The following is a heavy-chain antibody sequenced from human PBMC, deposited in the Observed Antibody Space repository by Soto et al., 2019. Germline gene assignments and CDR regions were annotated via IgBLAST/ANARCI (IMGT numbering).Heavy chain of an antibody. CDR3: ARARYSDY. V-gene: IGHV3-7*01. J-gene: IGHJ4*02. Sequence: GGSLRLSCAASGFTFRNYWMTWVRQVPGKGLEWVANIKEDGSEKNYVDSVKGRFIISRDNTKNSLYLQVNTLRAEDTAVYYCARARYSDYWGQGT. CDR1: GFTFRNYW. CDR2: IKEDGSEK.